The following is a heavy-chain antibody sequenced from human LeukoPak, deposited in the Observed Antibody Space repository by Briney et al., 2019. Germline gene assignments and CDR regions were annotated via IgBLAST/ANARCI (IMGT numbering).Heavy chain of an antibody. V-gene: IGHV1-69*13. Sequence: GASVKVSCKASGHTFSIYAINWMRQAPGQGLEWMGGIIPIFGTANYAQKFQGRVTITADESTSTAYMELSSLRSDDTAVYFCASANLAIGAFDIWGQGTMVTVSS. D-gene: IGHD2/OR15-2a*01. CDR3: ASANLAIGAFDI. CDR2: IIPIFGTA. J-gene: IGHJ3*02. CDR1: GHTFSIYA.